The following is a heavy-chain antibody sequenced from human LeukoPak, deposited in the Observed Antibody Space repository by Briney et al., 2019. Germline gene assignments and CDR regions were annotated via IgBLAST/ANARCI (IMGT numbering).Heavy chain of an antibody. CDR3: ARQHSSGYYSPHYYYGMDD. J-gene: IGHJ6*02. V-gene: IGHV1-18*01. Sequence: ASVKVSCKASGYTFTTYGISWVRQAPGQGLEWMGWISAYKGNTNYAQKLQGRVTMTTETSTSTAYMELRSLRSDDTAVYYCARQHSSGYYSPHYYYGMDDWGQGTTVTVSS. D-gene: IGHD3-22*01. CDR2: ISAYKGNT. CDR1: GYTFTTYG.